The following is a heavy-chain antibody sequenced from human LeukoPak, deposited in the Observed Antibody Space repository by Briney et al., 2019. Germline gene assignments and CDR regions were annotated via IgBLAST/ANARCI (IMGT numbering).Heavy chain of an antibody. CDR1: GDSVSSNSAA. D-gene: IGHD2-15*01. V-gene: IGHV6-1*01. Sequence: SQTLSLTCAISGDSVSSNSAAWNWIRQSPSRGLEWLGSTYYRSKWYNDYPVSVNIRITIYTDPSKNQLCLQLNSVTPEDTAVYYCARAQKVVAATPRSSNWFDPWGQGTLVTVSS. CDR3: ARAQKVVAATPRSSNWFDP. CDR2: TYYRSKWYN. J-gene: IGHJ5*02.